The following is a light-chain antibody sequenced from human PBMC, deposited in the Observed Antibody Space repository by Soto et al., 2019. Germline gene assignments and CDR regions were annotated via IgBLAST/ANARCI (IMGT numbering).Light chain of an antibody. CDR2: DAS. CDR3: QQRSNWLT. Sequence: EIVLTQSPGTLSLSPEARSTLSCRASQSVSSYLAWYQQKPGQAPRLLIYDASNRATGIPARFSGSGSGTDFTLTISSLEPEDFAVYYCQQRSNWLTFGGGTKVDI. V-gene: IGKV3-11*01. J-gene: IGKJ4*01. CDR1: QSVSSY.